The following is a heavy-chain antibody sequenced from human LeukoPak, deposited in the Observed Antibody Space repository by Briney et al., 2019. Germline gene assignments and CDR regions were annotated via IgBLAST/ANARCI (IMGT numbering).Heavy chain of an antibody. CDR1: GFTFSRSW. V-gene: IGHV3-7*01. D-gene: IGHD6-13*01. CDR2: ITKDGSEN. CDR3: ARDEYNSWYN. Sequence: GGSLRLSCGASGFTFSRSWMSWVRQAPGKWREWVANITKDGSENYYVDSVKGRFTISRDNAKNSLYLQMNSRRAEETAIYYCARDEYNSWYNWGEGTLVSVSS. J-gene: IGHJ4*02.